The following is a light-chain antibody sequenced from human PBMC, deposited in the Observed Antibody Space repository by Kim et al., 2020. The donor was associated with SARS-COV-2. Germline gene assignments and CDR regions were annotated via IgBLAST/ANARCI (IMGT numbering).Light chain of an antibody. CDR3: QAWDSSTNYV. CDR2: QDS. V-gene: IGLV3-1*01. J-gene: IGLJ1*01. Sequence: SYELTQPPSVSVSPGQTASITCYGDKLGDKYACWYQQKPGQSPVLVIYQDSKRPSGIPERFSGSNSGNTATLTISGTQAMDEADYYCQAWDSSTNYVFGTVTKVTV. CDR1: KLGDKY.